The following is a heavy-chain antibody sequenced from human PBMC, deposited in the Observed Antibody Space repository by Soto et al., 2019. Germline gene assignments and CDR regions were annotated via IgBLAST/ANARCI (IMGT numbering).Heavy chain of an antibody. D-gene: IGHD6-13*01. J-gene: IGHJ4*02. CDR3: ARVSSIAAAGTN. CDR1: GFTFSSYS. Sequence: PGGSLRLSCAASGFTFSSYSMNWVRQAPGKGLEWVSSISSSSSYIYYADSVKGRFTISRDNAKNSLYLQMNSLRAEDTAVYYCARVSSIAAAGTNWGQGTLVTVSS. CDR2: ISSSSSYI. V-gene: IGHV3-21*01.